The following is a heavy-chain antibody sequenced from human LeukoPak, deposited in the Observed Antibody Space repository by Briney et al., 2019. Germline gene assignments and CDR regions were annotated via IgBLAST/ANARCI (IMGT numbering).Heavy chain of an antibody. CDR1: GFTISSYS. D-gene: IGHD6-13*01. V-gene: IGHV3-21*01. CDR2: ISSSSSYI. Sequence: GGSLRLSCPASGFTISSYSMIWVRQAPGKGLEWVSSISSSSSYISYPYLVKGRFTISTDNAKNSLYLQMNSLGAEETAVYYCARGLERLGIAAAQWGQGTLVTVSS. CDR3: ARGLERLGIAAAQ. J-gene: IGHJ4*02.